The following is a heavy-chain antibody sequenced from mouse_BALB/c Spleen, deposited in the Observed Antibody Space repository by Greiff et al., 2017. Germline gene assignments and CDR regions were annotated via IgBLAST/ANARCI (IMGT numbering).Heavy chain of an antibody. CDR1: GFNIKDTY. CDR3: ARSSYYGNSGDY. J-gene: IGHJ2*01. D-gene: IGHD2-10*01. Sequence: VQLKESGAELVKPGASVKLSCTASGFNIKDTYMHWVKQRPEQGLEWIGRIDPANGNTKYDPKFQGKATITADTSSNTAYLQLSSLTSEDTAVYYCARSSYYGNSGDYWGQGTTRTVSS. CDR2: IDPANGNT. V-gene: IGHV14-3*02.